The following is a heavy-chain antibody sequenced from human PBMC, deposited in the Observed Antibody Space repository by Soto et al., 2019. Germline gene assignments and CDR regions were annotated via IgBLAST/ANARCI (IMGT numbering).Heavy chain of an antibody. D-gene: IGHD1-26*01. J-gene: IGHJ6*02. CDR3: ARETRGGSYLEANYYYGMDV. CDR2: IDPNSGGT. Sequence: ASVKVSCKXSGYTFTGYYMHWVRQAPGQGLEWMGWIDPNSGGTNYAQKFQGWVTMTRDTSISTAYMELSRLRSDDTAVYYCARETRGGSYLEANYYYGMDVWGQGTTVTVSS. V-gene: IGHV1-2*04. CDR1: GYTFTGYY.